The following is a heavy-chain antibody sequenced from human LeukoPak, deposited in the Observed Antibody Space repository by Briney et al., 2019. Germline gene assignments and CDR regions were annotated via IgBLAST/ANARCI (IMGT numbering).Heavy chain of an antibody. V-gene: IGHV4-59*08. CDR3: AIQGYSSSWTPRYYYYYGMDV. CDR1: GGSISSYY. D-gene: IGHD6-13*01. Sequence: SETLSLTCTVSGGSISSYYWSWIRQPPGKGLEWIGHIYYSGSTNYNPSLKSRVTISVDTSKNQFSLKLSSVTAADTAVYYCAIQGYSSSWTPRYYYYYGMDVWGQGTTVTVSS. J-gene: IGHJ6*02. CDR2: IYYSGST.